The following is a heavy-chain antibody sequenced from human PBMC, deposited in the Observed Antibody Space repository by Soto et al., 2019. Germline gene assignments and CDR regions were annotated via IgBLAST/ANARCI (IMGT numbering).Heavy chain of an antibody. CDR2: ISSSGSSI. Sequence: PGGSLRLSCAASGLVFTDYAMSWVRQAPGKGLEWVASISSSGSSIYYADSVKGRFTISRDNSKNTLYLQMNSLRPEDTAIYYCAKVSDVDWLFWWGQGTLVTVSS. CDR1: GLVFTDYA. V-gene: IGHV3-23*01. J-gene: IGHJ4*02. CDR3: AKVSDVDWLFW. D-gene: IGHD3-9*01.